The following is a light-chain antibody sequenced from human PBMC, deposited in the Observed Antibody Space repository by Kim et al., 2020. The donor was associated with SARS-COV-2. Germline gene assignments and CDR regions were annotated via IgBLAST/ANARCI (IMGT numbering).Light chain of an antibody. Sequence: SLSPRERATLSCRASQSVRKYLGWYQQKPGQAPRLLIYDVSNRATGIPVRFSGSGSETDFTLTISSLEPEDFAIYYCEQRSNWPLTFGGGTKLEIK. CDR1: QSVRKY. V-gene: IGKV3-11*01. CDR3: EQRSNWPLT. J-gene: IGKJ4*01. CDR2: DVS.